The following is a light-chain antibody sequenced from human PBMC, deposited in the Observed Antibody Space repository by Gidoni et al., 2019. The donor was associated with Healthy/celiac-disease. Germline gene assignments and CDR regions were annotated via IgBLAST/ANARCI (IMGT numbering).Light chain of an antibody. J-gene: IGKJ1*01. Sequence: DIQMTKSPSSLSASVGDRVTITCRASQSISSYLNWYQQKPGKAPKLLIYAASSWQSGVPSRFSGSGSGTDFTLTISSLQPEDFAIYYCQQSYSTPRTFGQGTKVEIK. V-gene: IGKV1-39*01. CDR2: AAS. CDR3: QQSYSTPRT. CDR1: QSISSY.